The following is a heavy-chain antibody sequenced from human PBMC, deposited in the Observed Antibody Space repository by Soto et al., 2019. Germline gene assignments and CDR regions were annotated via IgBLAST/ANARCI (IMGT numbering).Heavy chain of an antibody. D-gene: IGHD3-10*01. CDR2: INHSGST. CDR1: GGSFSGYY. Sequence: SETLSLTCAVYGGSFSGYYWSWIRQPPGKGLEWIGEINHSGSTNYNPSLKSRVTISVDTSKNQFSLKLSSVTAADTAVYYCARGPYLPSQYYYGSGFPRMDVWGKGTTVTVSS. CDR3: ARGPYLPSQYYYGSGFPRMDV. V-gene: IGHV4-34*01. J-gene: IGHJ6*04.